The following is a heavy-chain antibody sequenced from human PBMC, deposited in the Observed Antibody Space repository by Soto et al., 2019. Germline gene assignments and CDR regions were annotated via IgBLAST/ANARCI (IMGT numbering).Heavy chain of an antibody. J-gene: IGHJ3*02. CDR3: ARLGSYGYPAMGGLHAFDI. CDR2: ISSSSSYI. Sequence: GGSLRLSCAASGFTFSSYSMNWVRQAPGKGLEWVSSISSSSSYIYYADSVKGRFTISRDNAKNSLYLQMNSLRAEDTAVYYCARLGSYGYPAMGGLHAFDIWGQGTMVTVSS. V-gene: IGHV3-21*01. D-gene: IGHD3-10*01. CDR1: GFTFSSYS.